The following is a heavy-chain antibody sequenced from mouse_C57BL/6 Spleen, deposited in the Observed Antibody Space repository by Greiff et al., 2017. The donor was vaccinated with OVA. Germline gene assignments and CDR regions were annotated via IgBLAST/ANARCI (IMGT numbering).Heavy chain of an antibody. D-gene: IGHD2-1*01. CDR3: TTRGNCRYWYFDV. CDR1: GFNIKDYY. Sequence: VQLQQSGAELVRPGASVKLSCTASGFNIKDYYMHWVKQRPEQGLEWIGRIDPEDGDTEYAPKFQGKATMTADTSSNTAYLQLSSLTSEDTAVYYCTTRGNCRYWYFDVWGTGTTVTVSS. J-gene: IGHJ1*03. V-gene: IGHV14-1*01. CDR2: IDPEDGDT.